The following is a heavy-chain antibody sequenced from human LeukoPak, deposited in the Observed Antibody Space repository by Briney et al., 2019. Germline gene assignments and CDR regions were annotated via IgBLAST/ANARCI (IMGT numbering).Heavy chain of an antibody. V-gene: IGHV1-69*05. CDR3: ARSCGGDCYSKRRDAFDI. CDR1: GGTFSSYA. Sequence: SVKVSCKASGGTFSSYAISWVRQAPGQGLEWMGGIIPIFGTANYAQKFQGRVTITTDESTSAAYMELSSLRSEDTAVYYCARSCGGDCYSKRRDAFDIWSQGTMVTVSS. D-gene: IGHD2-21*02. CDR2: IIPIFGTA. J-gene: IGHJ3*02.